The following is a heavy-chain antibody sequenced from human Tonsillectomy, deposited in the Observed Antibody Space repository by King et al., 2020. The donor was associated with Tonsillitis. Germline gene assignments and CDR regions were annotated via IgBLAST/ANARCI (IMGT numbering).Heavy chain of an antibody. CDR2: IYYSGGT. J-gene: IGHJ5*02. CDR3: ARGGGNYYDSSGYYTTSWFDP. V-gene: IGHV4-59*01. Sequence: QLQESGPGLVKPSETLSLTCTVSGGSISSYYWSWIRQPPGKGLEWIGYIYYSGGTNYNPSLKSGVTISVETSKNQFSLKLSSVTAADTAVDYCARGGGNYYDSSGYYTTSWFDPWGQGTLVTVSS. D-gene: IGHD3-22*01. CDR1: GGSISSYY.